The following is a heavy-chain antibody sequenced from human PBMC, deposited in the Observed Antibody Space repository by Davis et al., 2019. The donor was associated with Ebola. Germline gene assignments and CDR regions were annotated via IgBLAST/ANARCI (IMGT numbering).Heavy chain of an antibody. CDR3: ARAAARDYDLIDYYYYGMDV. V-gene: IGHV4-34*01. CDR1: GGSFSGYY. CDR2: INHSGST. D-gene: IGHD5-12*01. Sequence: MPGGSLRLSCAVYGGSFSGYYWSWIRQPPGKGLEWIGEINHSGSTNYNPSLKSRVTISVETSKNQFSLKLSSVTAADTAVYYCARAAARDYDLIDYYYYGMDVWGQGTTVTVSS. J-gene: IGHJ6*02.